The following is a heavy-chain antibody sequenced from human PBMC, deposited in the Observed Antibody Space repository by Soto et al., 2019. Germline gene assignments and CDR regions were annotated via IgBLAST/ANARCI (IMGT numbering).Heavy chain of an antibody. CDR2: IYYSGST. V-gene: IGHV4-31*03. Sequence: SETLSLPCTLSGGSISSGGYYWSWIRQHPGKGLEWIGYIYYSGSTYYNPSLKSRVTISVDTSKNQFSLKLSSVTAAATAVYYCAGGRYSYGPVGAFDIWGQGTRGTV. J-gene: IGHJ3*02. D-gene: IGHD5-18*01. CDR1: GGSISSGGYY. CDR3: AGGRYSYGPVGAFDI.